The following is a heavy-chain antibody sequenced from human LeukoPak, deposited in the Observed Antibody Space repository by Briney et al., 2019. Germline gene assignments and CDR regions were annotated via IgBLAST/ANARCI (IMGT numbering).Heavy chain of an antibody. V-gene: IGHV1-3*03. J-gene: IGHJ4*02. CDR2: INAGNGNT. CDR1: GYTFTSYA. CDR3: ARASNYDSSGYPVLFDY. Sequence: ASVKVSCKASGYTFTSYAMHWVRQAPGQRPEWMGWINAGNGNTKYSQEFQGRVTITRDTSASTAYMELSSLRSEDMAVYYCARASNYDSSGYPVLFDYWGQGTLVTVSS. D-gene: IGHD3-22*01.